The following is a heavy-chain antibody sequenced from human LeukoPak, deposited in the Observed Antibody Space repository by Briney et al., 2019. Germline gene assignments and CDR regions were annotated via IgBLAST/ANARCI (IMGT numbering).Heavy chain of an antibody. J-gene: IGHJ6*02. CDR1: GFTFSDYY. Sequence: GGSLRLSCAASGFTFSDYYMSWIRQAPGKGLEWVSYISSSGSTIYYADSVKGRFTISRDNAKNSLYLQMNSLRAEDTAVYYCATERLPFAYYYGMDVWGHGTTVTVSS. V-gene: IGHV3-11*01. CDR2: ISSSGSTI. D-gene: IGHD4-11*01. CDR3: ATERLPFAYYYGMDV.